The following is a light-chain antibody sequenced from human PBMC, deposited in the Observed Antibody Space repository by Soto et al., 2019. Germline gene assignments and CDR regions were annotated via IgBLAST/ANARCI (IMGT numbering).Light chain of an antibody. CDR3: AGLDGSLNCLV. CDR2: DNN. Sequence: QSVLTQPPSASGTPGQRITISCSGRTSNIGSNIVAWYQHLPGTAPKLLIYDNNQRPSGVPDRFFGSKSGTSASLAISGLPPDDESPYFCAGLDGSLNCLVFGGRTKVTVL. J-gene: IGLJ3*02. CDR1: TSNIGSNI. V-gene: IGLV1-44*01.